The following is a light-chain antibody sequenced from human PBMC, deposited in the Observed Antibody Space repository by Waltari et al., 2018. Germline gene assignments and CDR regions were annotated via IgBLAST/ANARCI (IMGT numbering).Light chain of an antibody. CDR2: HSK. Sequence: QSVLTQPPSAFATPGQTVTSPCSGSTSKLGTNTIILYQKFAGAAPTRLTYHSKLRPPGVPGRFSGSKSGTAASLATSGLQSEDEADYYCAAWDDSVSGPYVVFGGGTKLTVL. CDR1: TSKLGTNT. V-gene: IGLV1-44*01. J-gene: IGLJ2*01. CDR3: AAWDDSVSGPYVV.